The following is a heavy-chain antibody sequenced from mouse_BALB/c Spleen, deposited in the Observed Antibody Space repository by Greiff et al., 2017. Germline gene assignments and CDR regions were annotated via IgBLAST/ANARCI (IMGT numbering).Heavy chain of an antibody. V-gene: IGHV5-6-5*01. CDR1: GFTFSSYA. CDR3: ARADHWYFDV. CDR2: ISSGGST. Sequence: EVQGVESGGGLVKPGGSLKLSCAASGFTFSSYAMSWVRQTPEKRLEWVASISSGGSTYYPDSVKGRFTISRDNARNILYLQMSSLRSEDTAMYYCARADHWYFDVWGAGTTVTVSS. J-gene: IGHJ1*01.